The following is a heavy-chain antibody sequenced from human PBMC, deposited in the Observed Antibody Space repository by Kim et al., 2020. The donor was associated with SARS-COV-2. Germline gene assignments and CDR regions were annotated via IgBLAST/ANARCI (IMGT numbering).Heavy chain of an antibody. V-gene: IGHV4-34*01. CDR2: INHSGST. D-gene: IGHD2-15*01. J-gene: IGHJ3*02. CDR3: ARDCGRLGYCSGGSCYSRPQCVGAFDI. CDR1: GGSFSGYY. Sequence: SETLSLTCAVYGGSFSGYYWSWIRQPPGKGLEWIGEINHSGSTNYNPSLKSRVTISVDTSKNQFSLKPSSVTAADTAVYYCARDCGRLGYCSGGSCYSRPQCVGAFDIWGQGTMVTVSS.